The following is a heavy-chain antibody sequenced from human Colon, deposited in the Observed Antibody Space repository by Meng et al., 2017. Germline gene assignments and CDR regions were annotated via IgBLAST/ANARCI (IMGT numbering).Heavy chain of an antibody. Sequence: QWQLPQGGAGLLKPSETLSLTCAVYGGSFSGYYWSWIRQPPGKGLEWIGEINHSGSTNYNPSLKSRVTISVDTSKNQFSLKLSSVTAADTAVYYCARGLFDYWGQGTLVTVSS. CDR1: GGSFSGYY. V-gene: IGHV4-34*01. CDR3: ARGLFDY. J-gene: IGHJ4*02. CDR2: INHSGST.